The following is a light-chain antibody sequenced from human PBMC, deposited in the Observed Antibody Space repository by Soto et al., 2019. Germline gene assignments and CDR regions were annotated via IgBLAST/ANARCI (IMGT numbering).Light chain of an antibody. CDR3: ASYAGSNNSV. CDR1: SSDVGGYNH. V-gene: IGLV2-8*01. CDR2: DVS. J-gene: IGLJ1*01. Sequence: HSALTQPPSASGSPGQSVTISCTGTSSDVGGYNHVSWYQQNPGKAPKLMIYDVSKRPSGVPDRFSGSKSGNTASLTISGLQAEDEADYYCASYAGSNNSVFGTGTKLTVL.